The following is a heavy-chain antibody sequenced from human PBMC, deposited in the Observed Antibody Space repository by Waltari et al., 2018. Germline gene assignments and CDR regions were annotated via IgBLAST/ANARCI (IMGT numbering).Heavy chain of an antibody. CDR2: IWYDGSNK. J-gene: IGHJ3*02. CDR1: GFTFSSYG. CDR3: AKSEGGQYYYDSSGYWRAFDI. D-gene: IGHD3-22*01. V-gene: IGHV3-30*18. Sequence: QVQLVESGGGVVQPGRSLRLSCAASGFTFSSYGMHWVRQAPGKGLEWVAVIWYDGSNKYYADSVKGRFTISRDNSKNTLYLQMNSLRAEDTAMYYCAKSEGGQYYYDSSGYWRAFDIWGQGTMVTVSS.